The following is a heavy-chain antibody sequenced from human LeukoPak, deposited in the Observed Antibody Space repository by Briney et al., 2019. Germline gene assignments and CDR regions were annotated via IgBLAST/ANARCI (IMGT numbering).Heavy chain of an antibody. D-gene: IGHD4-23*01. Sequence: PGGSLRLSCAASGFTFSSYWMNWVRQAPGKGLVWVSRIASDGSSTTYADSVKGRFIISRDNAKNTLYLQMNSLRVEDTAVYYCARGRPHGNDYWGQGILVTVSS. CDR3: ARGRPHGNDY. V-gene: IGHV3-74*01. J-gene: IGHJ4*02. CDR2: IASDGSST. CDR1: GFTFSSYW.